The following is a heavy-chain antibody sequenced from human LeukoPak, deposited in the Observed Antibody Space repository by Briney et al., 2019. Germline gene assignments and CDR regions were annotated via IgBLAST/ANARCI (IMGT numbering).Heavy chain of an antibody. CDR1: GGSISSTIYY. CDR3: ARLSASSGYYPYWYFDL. V-gene: IGHV4-39*01. J-gene: IGHJ2*01. CDR2: IYYSGST. D-gene: IGHD3-22*01. Sequence: SETLSLTCTVSGGSISSTIYYWGWTRQPPGKGLEWIGSIYYSGSTYYNWTLQSRVTTSVDTSKNQFSLRLSSVTAAATAVYYCARLSASSGYYPYWYFDLWGRGTLVTVSS.